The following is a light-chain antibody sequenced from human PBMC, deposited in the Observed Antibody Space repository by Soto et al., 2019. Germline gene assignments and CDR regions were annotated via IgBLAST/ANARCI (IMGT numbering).Light chain of an antibody. CDR1: QTIASG. J-gene: IGKJ1*01. CDR2: DAS. V-gene: IGKV1-5*01. CDR3: QQYNSYSWT. Sequence: DIQMTQSPSTLPASVGDRVTITCRASQTIASGMAWYQQKRGKAPKLXIYDASTLESGVPSRFSGSRSGTECTLTISSLQPDGVATYYCQQYNSYSWTFGQGTKVDIK.